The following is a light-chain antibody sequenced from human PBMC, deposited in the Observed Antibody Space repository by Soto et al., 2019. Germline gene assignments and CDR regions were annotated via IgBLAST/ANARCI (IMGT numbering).Light chain of an antibody. CDR3: QQYRSTPLT. CDR1: QSLVYSSTSKSY. CDR2: WSS. V-gene: IGKV4-1*01. J-gene: IGKJ4*01. Sequence: DIVMTQSPDSLAVSLGERATINCKSSQSLVYSSTSKSYLAWYQQKPGEPPKVLIYWSSTRESGVPDRFSGSGSGTDFTLTISSLQSEDVAVYFCQQYRSTPLTFGGGTKVEIK.